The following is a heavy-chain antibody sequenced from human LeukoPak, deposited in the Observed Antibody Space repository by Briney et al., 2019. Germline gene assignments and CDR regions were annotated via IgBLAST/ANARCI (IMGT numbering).Heavy chain of an antibody. CDR2: IKSKTDGGTT. D-gene: IGHD1-7*01. Sequence: GGSLRLSCAASGVTFSSYAMSWVRQAPGEGLEWVGRIKSKTDGGTTDYAAPVKGRFTISRDDSKNTLYLQMNSLKTEDTAVYYCTTEYNWNYEDYWGQGTLVTVSS. CDR3: TTEYNWNYEDY. V-gene: IGHV3-15*01. CDR1: GVTFSSYA. J-gene: IGHJ4*02.